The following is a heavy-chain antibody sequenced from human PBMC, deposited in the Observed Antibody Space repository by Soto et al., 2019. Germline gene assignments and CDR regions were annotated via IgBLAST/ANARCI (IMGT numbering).Heavy chain of an antibody. D-gene: IGHD1-26*01. CDR3: ARAQGGYSGSYRFDY. Sequence: QVQLVQSGAEVKKPGASVKVSCKASGYTFTSYAMHWARQAPGQRLEWMGWINAGNGNTKYSQKFQGRVTITRDTSASTAYMELSSLRSEDTAVYYCARAQGGYSGSYRFDYWGQGTLVTVSS. V-gene: IGHV1-3*01. CDR1: GYTFTSYA. J-gene: IGHJ4*02. CDR2: INAGNGNT.